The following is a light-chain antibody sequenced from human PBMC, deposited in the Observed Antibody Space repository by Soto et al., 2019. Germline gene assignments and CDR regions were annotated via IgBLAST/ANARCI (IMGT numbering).Light chain of an antibody. Sequence: DGVTITCLASQGIANYFAWYQQKPGKAPKLLIYAASTLQSGVPSRFSGSVSATEFTHTICIRQPEDSANPLCQQLNSHPHIFGAGTKVDIK. V-gene: IGKV1-9*01. CDR3: QQLNSHPHI. J-gene: IGKJ4*01. CDR1: QGIANY. CDR2: AAS.